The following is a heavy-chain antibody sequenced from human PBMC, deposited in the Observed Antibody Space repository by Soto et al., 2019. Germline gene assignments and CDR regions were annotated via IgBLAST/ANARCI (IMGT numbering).Heavy chain of an antibody. D-gene: IGHD4-17*01. Sequence: EVHLLQSGGGLVQPGGSLRLSCATSGLSFSTYGMSWVRQAPEKGLEWVSAITDSGVNTFYADAVKGRFTISRDNSKNTSYVQMHSMRAEDTAMYYCAKFDEDGDPYPDAVDIWGHGTMVTVPS. V-gene: IGHV3-23*01. CDR3: AKFDEDGDPYPDAVDI. CDR1: GLSFSTYG. J-gene: IGHJ3*02. CDR2: ITDSGVNT.